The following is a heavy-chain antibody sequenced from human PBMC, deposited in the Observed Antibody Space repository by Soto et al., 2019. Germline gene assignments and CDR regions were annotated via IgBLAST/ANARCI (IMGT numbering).Heavy chain of an antibody. Sequence: ASVKVSCKASGYTLSDANINWVRQAPGQGPEWMGIINPRADSTNYAQKFQGRVTLTRDTSASTAYMELSSLRSEDTAVYYCARSIVVVTAADYWGQGTLVTVSS. CDR1: GYTLSDAN. CDR3: ARSIVVVTAADY. CDR2: INPRADST. D-gene: IGHD2-21*02. V-gene: IGHV1-46*01. J-gene: IGHJ4*02.